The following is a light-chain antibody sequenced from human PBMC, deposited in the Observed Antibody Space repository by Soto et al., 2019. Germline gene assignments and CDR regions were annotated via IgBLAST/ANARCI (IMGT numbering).Light chain of an antibody. CDR2: DAS. V-gene: IGKV3-11*01. J-gene: IGKJ5*01. CDR1: RSVSSY. Sequence: EIVLTQSPATLSLSPGERATLSCRASRSVSSYLAWYQQKPGQTPRLLIHDASNSATGIPVRFSGSGSGTDFTLTISILEPEDFAVYYCQQRTNWPSSTFGQGTRLEIK. CDR3: QQRTNWPSST.